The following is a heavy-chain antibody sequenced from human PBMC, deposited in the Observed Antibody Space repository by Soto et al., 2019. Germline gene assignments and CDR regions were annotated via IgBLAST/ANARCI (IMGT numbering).Heavy chain of an antibody. CDR3: ARDSLHCSILPFLSNWYFGL. J-gene: IGHJ2*01. D-gene: IGHD2-15*01. Sequence: EVQLLQLGGGLDHPGGTLRLSCAASGFSFNNYAMIWVRQVQGKGPEWVSLITHRGACTYYSDSVKGRFTISRDNSRDTLDLEMNYLRAEDTVMYYCARDSLHCSILPFLSNWYFGLWGRGTLVTVSS. CDR2: ITHRGACT. CDR1: GFSFNNYA. V-gene: IGHV3-23*01.